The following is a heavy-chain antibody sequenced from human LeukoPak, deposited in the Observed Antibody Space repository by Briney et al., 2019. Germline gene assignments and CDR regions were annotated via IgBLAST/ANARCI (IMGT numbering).Heavy chain of an antibody. V-gene: IGHV1-2*02. CDR3: ARDDYGDHFVYCYYFMHV. Sequence: GASVKVCCNSSGYAFTGYYLHWVRQAPAQGLEWMGMINPNSDGTNYAQEVQGRGTMTRDTSISTAYMDLRSLRSDDTAVYYCARDDYGDHFVYCYYFMHVWGRGTTVSVPS. D-gene: IGHD4-17*01. CDR2: INPNSDGT. J-gene: IGHJ6*03. CDR1: GYAFTGYY.